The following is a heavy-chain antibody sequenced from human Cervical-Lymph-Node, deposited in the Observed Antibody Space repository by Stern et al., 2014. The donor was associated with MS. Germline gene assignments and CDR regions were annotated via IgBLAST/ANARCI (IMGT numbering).Heavy chain of an antibody. D-gene: IGHD3-22*01. V-gene: IGHV1-58*01. J-gene: IGHJ3*02. CDR3: AAEPMYYSDSVGAFDI. Sequence: QLVESGPEVKKPGTSVKVSCKASGFTFTSSAVQWVRQARGQSLAWIRWIVVGSGNTNYAQKFQERVTITRDMSTSTAYMELSSLRSEDTAVYYCAAEPMYYSDSVGAFDIWGQGTMVTVSS. CDR2: IVVGSGNT. CDR1: GFTFTSSA.